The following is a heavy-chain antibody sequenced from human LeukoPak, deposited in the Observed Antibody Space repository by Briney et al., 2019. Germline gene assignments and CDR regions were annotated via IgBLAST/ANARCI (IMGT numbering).Heavy chain of an antibody. CDR3: AKQGGKYYYYYMDV. V-gene: IGHV3-30*02. CDR2: IRSDGSNK. D-gene: IGHD3-16*01. CDR1: GFTFSSYG. J-gene: IGHJ6*03. Sequence: GGSLGLSCAASGFTFSSYGMHWVRQAPGKGLEWVAFIRSDGSNKYYADSVKGRFTISRDKSKNTLYLQMNSLRAEDTAVYYCAKQGGKYYYYYMDVWGKGTTVTISS.